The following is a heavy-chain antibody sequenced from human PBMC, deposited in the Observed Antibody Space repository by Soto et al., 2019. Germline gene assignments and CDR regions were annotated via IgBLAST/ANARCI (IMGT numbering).Heavy chain of an antibody. D-gene: IGHD3-16*01. CDR2: MYHSGST. V-gene: IGHV4-4*02. J-gene: IGHJ3*02. Sequence: QVQLQESGPGLVKPSGTLSLTCEVSGGSISSNYWWSWVRQPPGKGLEWIGEMYHSGSTNYNPSPKSRVTISVYKANTQFFLDLTSVTAADTAVYYCARLHMITFGGHVYRPFDIWGQGTMVTVSS. CDR3: ARLHMITFGGHVYRPFDI. CDR1: GGSISSNYW.